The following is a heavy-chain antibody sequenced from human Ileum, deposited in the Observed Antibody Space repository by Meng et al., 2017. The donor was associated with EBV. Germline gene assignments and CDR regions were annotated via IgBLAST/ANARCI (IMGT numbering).Heavy chain of an antibody. J-gene: IGHJ4*02. D-gene: IGHD1-14*01. CDR2: IYYSGTT. Sequence: QVQLQASGPGRGKPSETLSLTCTVSGGSVSISSYYWSWIRQPPGKGLEWIGYIYYSGTTNYNPSLESRVTISVDTSKNQFSLKLSSVTAADTAVYYCARSLTTPYYFDDWGQGTLVTVSS. V-gene: IGHV4-61*01. CDR1: GGSVSISSYY. CDR3: ARSLTTPYYFDD.